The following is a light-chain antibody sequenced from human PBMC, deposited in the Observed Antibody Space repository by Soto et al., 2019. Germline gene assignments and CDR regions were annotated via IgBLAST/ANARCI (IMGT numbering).Light chain of an antibody. V-gene: IGLV2-14*01. CDR2: EVS. Sequence: QSALTQPASVSGSPGQSITISCTGTSSDVGGYNYVSWYQQHPGKAPNLMIYEVSNRPSGVANRFSGSKSGNTASLTISGLKAEVVADYYGSAYTSISARVFGGGTKVTVL. CDR1: SSDVGGYNY. CDR3: SAYTSISARV. J-gene: IGLJ3*02.